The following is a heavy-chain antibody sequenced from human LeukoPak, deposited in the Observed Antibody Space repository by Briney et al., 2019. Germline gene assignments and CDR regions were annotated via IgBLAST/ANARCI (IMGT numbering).Heavy chain of an antibody. Sequence: GASVRVSCKTSGYTFTDYYIHWVRQAPGQGLEWMGIINPSGGSTSYAQKFQGRVTMTRDTSTSTVYMELSSLRSEDTAVYYCARANSGYDTRRGYYFDYWGQGTLVTVSS. D-gene: IGHD5-12*01. V-gene: IGHV1-46*01. J-gene: IGHJ4*02. CDR1: GYTFTDYY. CDR3: ARANSGYDTRRGYYFDY. CDR2: INPSGGST.